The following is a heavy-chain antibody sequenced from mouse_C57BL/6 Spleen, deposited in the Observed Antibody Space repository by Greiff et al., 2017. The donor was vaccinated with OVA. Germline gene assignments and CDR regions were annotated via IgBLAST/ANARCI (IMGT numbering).Heavy chain of an antibody. CDR1: GYTFTSYW. V-gene: IGHV1-7*01. CDR2: INPSSGYT. Sequence: VQRVESGAELAKPGASVKLSCKASGYTFTSYWMHWVKQRPGQGLEWIGYINPSSGYTKYNQKFKDKATLTADKSSSTAYMQLSSLTYEDSAVYYCARTTTASYYIDYWGQGTTRTVSS. CDR3: ARTTTASYYIDY. D-gene: IGHD1-2*01. J-gene: IGHJ2*01.